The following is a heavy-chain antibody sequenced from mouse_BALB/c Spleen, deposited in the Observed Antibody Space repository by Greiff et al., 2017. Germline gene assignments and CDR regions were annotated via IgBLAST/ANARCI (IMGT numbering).Heavy chain of an antibody. Sequence: VKLVESGPGLVQPSQSLSITCTVSGFSLTSYGVHWVRQSPGKGLEWLGVIWSGGSTDYNAAFISRLSISKDNSKSQVFFKMNSLQADDTAIYYCARNSGAPAWFAYWGQGTLVTVSA. J-gene: IGHJ3*01. CDR2: IWSGGST. D-gene: IGHD4-1*01. V-gene: IGHV2-4-1*01. CDR3: ARNSGAPAWFAY. CDR1: GFSLTSYG.